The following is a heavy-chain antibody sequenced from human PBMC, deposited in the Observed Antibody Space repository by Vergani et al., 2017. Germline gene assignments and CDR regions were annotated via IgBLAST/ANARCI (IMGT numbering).Heavy chain of an antibody. J-gene: IGHJ4*02. Sequence: EVQLVESGGGLVQPGGSLRLSCAASGFTFSSYEMNWVRQAPGKGLEWVSYISSSGSTIYYADSVKGRFTISRDNAKNSLYLQMNSLRAEDTAVYYCAREGGYCGGDCDPDYWGQGTLVTVSS. V-gene: IGHV3-48*03. CDR3: AREGGYCGGDCDPDY. CDR1: GFTFSSYE. D-gene: IGHD2-21*02. CDR2: ISSSGSTI.